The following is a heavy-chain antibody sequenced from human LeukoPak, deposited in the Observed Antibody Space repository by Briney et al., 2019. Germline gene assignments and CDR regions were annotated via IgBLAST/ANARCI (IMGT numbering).Heavy chain of an antibody. CDR3: ARHSGPPYYFDY. D-gene: IGHD3-10*01. CDR1: GGSISSSSYY. Sequence: PSETLSLTCTVSGGSISSSSYYWGWIRQPPGKGLERIGSIYYSGSTYYNPSLKSRVTISVDTSKNQFSLKLSSVTAADTAVYHCARHSGPPYYFDYWGQGTLVTVSS. CDR2: IYYSGST. V-gene: IGHV4-39*01. J-gene: IGHJ4*02.